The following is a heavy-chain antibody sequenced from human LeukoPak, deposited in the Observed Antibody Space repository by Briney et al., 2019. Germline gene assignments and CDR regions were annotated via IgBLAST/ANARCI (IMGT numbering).Heavy chain of an antibody. J-gene: IGHJ3*02. CDR1: GFTFSGYW. CDR3: ARGSIAARNAFDI. CDR2: INSDGSST. V-gene: IGHV3-74*01. Sequence: GGSLRLSCAASGFTFSGYWMHWVRQAPGKGLVWVSRINSDGSSTAYADSVKGRFTISRDNAKNTLYLQMNSLRAEDTAVYYCARGSIAARNAFDIWGQGTMVTVSS. D-gene: IGHD6-6*01.